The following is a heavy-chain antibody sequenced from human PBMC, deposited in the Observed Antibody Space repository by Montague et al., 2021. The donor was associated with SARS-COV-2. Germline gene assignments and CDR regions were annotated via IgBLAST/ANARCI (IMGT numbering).Heavy chain of an antibody. CDR2: TSYSGST. CDR1: GGSISPYC. D-gene: IGHD3-9*01. J-gene: IGHJ6*02. Sequence: SETLSLTCTVSGGSISPYCWSWIRQSPGKGLECIGYTSYSGSTDYNPSLKSRVTISIDTSKNQFSLKLSFVTAADTAVYYCARWGEYYDTPYYYYAVDDWGQGTTVTVSS. CDR3: ARWGEYYDTPYYYYAVDD. V-gene: IGHV4-59*12.